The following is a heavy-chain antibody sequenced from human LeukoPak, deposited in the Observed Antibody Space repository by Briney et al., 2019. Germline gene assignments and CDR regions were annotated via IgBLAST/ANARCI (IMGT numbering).Heavy chain of an antibody. J-gene: IGHJ5*02. D-gene: IGHD3-10*01. CDR3: ARDWGYYYYGSGSYYNPT. Sequence: PSETLSLTCTVSGGSITSGTNYWTWIRQPAGRGLEWIGRIYNRGGTDYNPSLKSRVTMSVDTSKNQFSLKLSSVTAADTAVYYCARDWGYYYYGSGSYYNPTWGQGTLVTVSS. V-gene: IGHV4-61*02. CDR2: IYNRGGT. CDR1: GGSITSGTNY.